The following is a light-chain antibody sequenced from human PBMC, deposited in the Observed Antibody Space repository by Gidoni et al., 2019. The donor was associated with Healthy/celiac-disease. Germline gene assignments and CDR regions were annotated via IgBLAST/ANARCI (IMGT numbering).Light chain of an antibody. V-gene: IGLV1-40*01. CDR3: QSYDSSLSGWV. J-gene: IGLJ3*02. CDR2: GNS. Sequence: QSVLTQPPSVSGAPGQRVTISCTGSSSNSGAGYDVHWYQQLPGTAPKLLIYGNSNRPSGVPDRFSGSKSGTSASLAITGLQAEDEADYYCQSYDSSLSGWVFGGGNKLTVL. CDR1: SSNSGAGYD.